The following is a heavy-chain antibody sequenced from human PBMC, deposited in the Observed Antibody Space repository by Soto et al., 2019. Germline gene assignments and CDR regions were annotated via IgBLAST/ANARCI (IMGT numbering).Heavy chain of an antibody. Sequence: PSETLSLTCTVSGGSISSYYWSWIRQPPGKGLEWIGYIYYSGSTNYNPSLKGRVNISVDTSKNQFSLKLSSVTAADTAVYYCASLYSGYDYGSFDYWGQGTLVTVSS. V-gene: IGHV4-59*08. J-gene: IGHJ4*02. CDR2: IYYSGST. CDR1: GGSISSYY. D-gene: IGHD5-12*01. CDR3: ASLYSGYDYGSFDY.